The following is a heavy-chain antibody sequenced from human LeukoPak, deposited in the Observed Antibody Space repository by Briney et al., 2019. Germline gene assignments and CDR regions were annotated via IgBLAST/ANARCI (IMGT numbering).Heavy chain of an antibody. CDR1: GFTFDDYT. V-gene: IGHV3-43*01. CDR3: VKDTRACYYASGSSYGLDV. Sequence: AEGSLRLSCATSGFTFDDYTMYWVRQAPGKGLEWVSLISWDAGSTYYADSVKGRFTISRDNRKNSLYLQMNSLRTEDTALYYCVKDTRACYYASGSSYGLDVWGQGTTVTVSS. D-gene: IGHD3-10*01. CDR2: ISWDAGST. J-gene: IGHJ6*02.